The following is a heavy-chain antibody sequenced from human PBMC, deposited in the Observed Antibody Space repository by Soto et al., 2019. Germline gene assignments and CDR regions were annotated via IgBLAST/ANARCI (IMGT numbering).Heavy chain of an antibody. Sequence: SETLSLTCTVSGGSISSSSYYWGWIRQPPGKGLEWIGSINHSGSTNYNPSLKSRVTISVDTSKNQFSLKLSSVTAADTAVYYCASLPIAARPGIGYNWFDPWGQGTLVTVSS. V-gene: IGHV4-39*07. J-gene: IGHJ5*02. D-gene: IGHD6-6*01. CDR1: GGSISSSSYY. CDR3: ASLPIAARPGIGYNWFDP. CDR2: INHSGST.